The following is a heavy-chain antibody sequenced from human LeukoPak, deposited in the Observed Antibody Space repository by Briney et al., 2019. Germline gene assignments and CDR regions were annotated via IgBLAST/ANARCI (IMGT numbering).Heavy chain of an antibody. D-gene: IGHD3-3*01. CDR2: ISAYNGNT. CDR1: GYTFTSYG. J-gene: IGHJ2*01. CDR3: ARAAQPGGYDFWSGFWYFDL. V-gene: IGHV1-18*01. Sequence: ASVKVSCKASGYTFTSYGISWVRQAPGQGLEWMGWISAYNGNTNYTQKFRGSVTLTTDTSTSTAYMEMRNLRSDDTAVYFCARAAQPGGYDFWSGFWYFDLWGRGTLLTVSS.